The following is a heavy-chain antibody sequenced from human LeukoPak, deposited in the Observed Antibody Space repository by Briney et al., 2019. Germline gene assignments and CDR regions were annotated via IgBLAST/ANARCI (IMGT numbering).Heavy chain of an antibody. CDR2: INPSGGST. Sequence: GASVKVSCKASGYTFTSYAMNWVRQAPGQGLEWMGIINPSGGSTSYAQKFQGRVTMTRDTSTSTVYMELSSLRSEDTAVYYCARDRKVVAGTHGWGSFDYWGQGTLVTVSS. D-gene: IGHD6-19*01. V-gene: IGHV1-46*01. CDR3: ARDRKVVAGTHGWGSFDY. CDR1: GYTFTSYA. J-gene: IGHJ4*02.